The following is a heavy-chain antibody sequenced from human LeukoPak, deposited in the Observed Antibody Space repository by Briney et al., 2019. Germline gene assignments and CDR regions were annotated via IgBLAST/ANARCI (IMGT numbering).Heavy chain of an antibody. J-gene: IGHJ4*02. V-gene: IGHV3-33*01. CDR3: ARGDSSSWYYFDY. CDR2: IWYDGSNK. CDR1: GFTFSSYG. D-gene: IGHD6-13*01. Sequence: GGSLRLSCAASGFTFSSYGMHWVRQAPGKGLERVAVIWYDGSNKYYADSVKGRFTISRDNSKNTLYLQMNSLRAEDTAVYYCARGDSSSWYYFDYWGQGTLVTVSS.